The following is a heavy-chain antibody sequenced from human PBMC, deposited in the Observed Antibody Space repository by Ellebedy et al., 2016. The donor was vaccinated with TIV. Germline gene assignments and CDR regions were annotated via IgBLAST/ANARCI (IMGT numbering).Heavy chain of an antibody. CDR2: IYPGDSDT. D-gene: IGHD1-26*01. J-gene: IGHJ4*02. Sequence: GGSLRLXXKGSGYSFTSYWIGWVRQMPGKGLEWMGIIYPGDSDTRYSPSFQGQVTISANKSISTAYLQWSSLKASDTAMYYCARGEWELAIPDYWGQGTLVTVSS. CDR1: GYSFTSYW. V-gene: IGHV5-51*01. CDR3: ARGEWELAIPDY.